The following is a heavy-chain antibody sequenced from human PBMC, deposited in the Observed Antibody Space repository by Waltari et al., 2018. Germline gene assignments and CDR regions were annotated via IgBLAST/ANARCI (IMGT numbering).Heavy chain of an antibody. CDR2: RGGDVVGSDK. Sequence: VPQVESGGGVAPPGGSMTLSCAASCCAFGRYGLPWLRPPTGQGPGKGPERGGDVVGSDKDYAYSVTGRYAISRENAGNMLYLHRNSLRAEDTAVYYCAREGEAAPSTWPARGGIDYWGQGTLVTVSS. CDR3: AREGEAAPSTWPARGGIDY. V-gene: IGHV3-33*04. J-gene: IGHJ4*02. D-gene: IGHD6-13*01. CDR1: CCAFGRYG.